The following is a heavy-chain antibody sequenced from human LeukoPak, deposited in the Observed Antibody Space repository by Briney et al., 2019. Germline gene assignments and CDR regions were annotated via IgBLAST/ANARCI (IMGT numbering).Heavy chain of an antibody. CDR3: ARARNYYDSSDYYYEGDAFDI. D-gene: IGHD3-22*01. CDR1: GYSFTDYC. Sequence: ASVKVSCKASGYSFTDYCIHWVRQAPGQGLEWMGWINPNSGGTKYAQKFQGRVTMTRDTSISTAYLELSRLRSDDTAVYYCARARNYYDSSDYYYEGDAFDIWGQGTMVTVSS. CDR2: INPNSGGT. J-gene: IGHJ3*02. V-gene: IGHV1-2*02.